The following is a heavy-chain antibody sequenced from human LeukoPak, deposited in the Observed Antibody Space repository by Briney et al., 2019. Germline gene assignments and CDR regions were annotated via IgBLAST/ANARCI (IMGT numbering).Heavy chain of an antibody. D-gene: IGHD1-26*01. CDR1: GYTFTGYY. CDR3: ARDLTAVGYNWFDP. J-gene: IGHJ5*02. CDR2: INPNSGGT. V-gene: IGHV1-2*02. Sequence: ASVKVSCKASGYTFTGYYMHWVRQAPGQGLEWMGWINPNSGGTNYAQKFQGRVTMTRDTSISTAYIELSRLRSDDTAVYSCARDLTAVGYNWFDPWGQGTLVTVSS.